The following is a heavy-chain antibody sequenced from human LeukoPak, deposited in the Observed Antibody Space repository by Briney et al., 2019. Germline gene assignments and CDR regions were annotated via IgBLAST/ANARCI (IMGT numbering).Heavy chain of an antibody. CDR2: ISSSSSYT. V-gene: IGHV3-21*01. Sequence: GGSLRLSCAASGFTFSSYSMNWVRQAPGKGLEWVSSISSSSSYTYYADSVKGRFTISRDNAKNSLYLQMNSLRAEDTAVYYCARVWDSGSYFSNIFDYWGQGTLVTVSS. CDR3: ARVWDSGSYFSNIFDY. CDR1: GFTFSSYS. D-gene: IGHD1-26*01. J-gene: IGHJ4*02.